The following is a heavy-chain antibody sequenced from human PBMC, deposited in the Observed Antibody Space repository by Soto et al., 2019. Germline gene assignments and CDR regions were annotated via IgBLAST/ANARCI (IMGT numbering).Heavy chain of an antibody. D-gene: IGHD5-18*01. CDR1: GFTFSSYA. J-gene: IGHJ4*02. V-gene: IGHV3-23*01. CDR2: ISGSGGIT. Sequence: EVQLLESGGGLVQPVGSLRLSCAASGFTFSSYAMSWVRQAPGKGLEWVSAISGSGGITYYADSVKGRFTISRDNSKNTLYLQMNSLSAEDTAVYYCAKPLAVDTAEPGLFDYWGKGNLVTVSS. CDR3: AKPLAVDTAEPGLFDY.